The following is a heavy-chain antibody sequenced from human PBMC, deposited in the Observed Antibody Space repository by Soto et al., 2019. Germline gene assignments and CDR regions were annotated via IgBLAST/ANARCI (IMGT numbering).Heavy chain of an antibody. J-gene: IGHJ4*02. CDR2: ISWNSGSI. CDR3: AKDFSYSSSWYHFDY. Sequence: PGGSLRLSCAASGFTFDDYAMHWVRQAPGKGLEWVSRISWNSGSIGYADSVKGRFTISRDNAKNSLYLQMNSLRPEDTALYYCAKDFSYSSSWYHFDYWGQGTLVTVSS. D-gene: IGHD6-13*01. CDR1: GFTFDDYA. V-gene: IGHV3-9*01.